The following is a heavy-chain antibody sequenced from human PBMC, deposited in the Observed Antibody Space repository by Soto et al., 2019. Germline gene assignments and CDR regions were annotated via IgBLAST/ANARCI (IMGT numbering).Heavy chain of an antibody. Sequence: ASVKVSCKASGGTFSSYAISWVRQAPGQGLEWMGGIIPIFGTANYAQKFQGRVTITADESTSTAYMELSSPRSEDTAVYYCARFGRSDIVATIPSGMDVWGQGTTVTVS. CDR3: ARFGRSDIVATIPSGMDV. V-gene: IGHV1-69*13. CDR1: GGTFSSYA. J-gene: IGHJ6*02. D-gene: IGHD5-12*01. CDR2: IIPIFGTA.